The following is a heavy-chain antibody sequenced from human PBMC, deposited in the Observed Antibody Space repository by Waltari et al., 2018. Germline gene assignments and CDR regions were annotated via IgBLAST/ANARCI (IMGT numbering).Heavy chain of an antibody. CDR3: ARPHSGSYVGAFDM. CDR2: IYPGDSDT. Sequence: EVQLVQSGAEVKKPGESLKISCTVSGYKFTNYWIGWVRQVPGKGLEWMGTIYPGDSDTRYSPSFQGLVTISVDKSTNTAYLQWSSLKASDTAMYYCARPHSGSYVGAFDMWGQGTKVTVSS. V-gene: IGHV5-51*01. D-gene: IGHD1-26*01. J-gene: IGHJ3*02. CDR1: GYKFTNYW.